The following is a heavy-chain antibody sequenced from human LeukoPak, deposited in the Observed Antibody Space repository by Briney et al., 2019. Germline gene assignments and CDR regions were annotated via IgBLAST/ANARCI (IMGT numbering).Heavy chain of an antibody. CDR1: GDSVSSNSVT. V-gene: IGHV6-1*01. CDR2: TYYRSTWYN. Sequence: SQTLSLTCAISGDSVSSNSVTWNWIRQSPSRGLEWLGRTYYRSTWYNDYAGSMRGRITVNPDTSKNQFSLHLNSLTPEDTAVYYCARRLTQYDCFDPWGQGILVTVSS. CDR3: ARRLTQYDCFDP. D-gene: IGHD2-2*01. J-gene: IGHJ5*02.